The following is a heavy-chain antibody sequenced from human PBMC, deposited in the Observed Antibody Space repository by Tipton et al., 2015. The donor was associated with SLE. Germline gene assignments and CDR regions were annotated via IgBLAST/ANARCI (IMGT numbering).Heavy chain of an antibody. CDR1: GDSISSHY. CDR2: IYSGGST. J-gene: IGHJ3*01. D-gene: IGHD3-22*01. V-gene: IGHV4-59*11. Sequence: TLSLTCTVSGDSISSHYWSWIRQPPGKTLEWIGYIYSGGSTNYNPSLKSRVTISFDTSKNQLSLKLSSVTAADTAVYYCARPGNYFDSSGHHDAFDVWGQGTMVTVSS. CDR3: ARPGNYFDSSGHHDAFDV.